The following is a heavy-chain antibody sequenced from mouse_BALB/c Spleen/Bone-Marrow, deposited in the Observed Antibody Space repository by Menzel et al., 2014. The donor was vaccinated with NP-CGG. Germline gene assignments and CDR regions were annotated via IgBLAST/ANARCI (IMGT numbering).Heavy chain of an antibody. CDR2: INPDSSTI. CDR1: GFDFXRYW. V-gene: IGHV4-1*02. D-gene: IGHD4-1*01. CDR3: ARPGTWGYFDY. Sequence: EVKLMESGGGLVQPGGSLKLSCAASGFDFXRYWMSWVRQAPGKGLEWIGEINPDSSTINYTPSLKDKFIISSDNAKNTLYLQMSKVRSEDTALYYCARPGTWGYFDYWGQGTTLTVSS. J-gene: IGHJ2*01.